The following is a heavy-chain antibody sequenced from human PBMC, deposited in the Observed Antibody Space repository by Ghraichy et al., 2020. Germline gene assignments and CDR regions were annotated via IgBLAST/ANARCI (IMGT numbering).Heavy chain of an antibody. CDR1: GDSLNNYY. D-gene: IGHD2-2*01. J-gene: IGHJ5*02. Sequence: SETLSLTCTVSGDSLNNYYWSWIRQAPGKGLEWIGSIYHNGRTKYNPSLKSRVTMSVDTSKNQFSLSLTSVTAADTAVFYCARDQEWRASSSGVEPWGEGTLVSVSP. CDR3: ARDQEWRASSSGVEP. V-gene: IGHV4-59*01. CDR2: IYHNGRT.